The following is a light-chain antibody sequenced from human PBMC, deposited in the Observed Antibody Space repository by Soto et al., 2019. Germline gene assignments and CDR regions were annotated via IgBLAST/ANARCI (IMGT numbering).Light chain of an antibody. CDR1: QSISNY. Sequence: DIQLTQSPSSLSASVGDRVTITCRARQSISNYLNWYQQKPGKAPKLLIYAASSLQSGVPSRFSGSGSGTDFTLTISSLQPEDFATYYCQQSYSIPVTFGGGTKV. J-gene: IGKJ4*01. CDR2: AAS. CDR3: QQSYSIPVT. V-gene: IGKV1-39*01.